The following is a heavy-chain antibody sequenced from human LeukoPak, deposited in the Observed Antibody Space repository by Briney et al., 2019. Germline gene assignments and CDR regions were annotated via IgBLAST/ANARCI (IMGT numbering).Heavy chain of an antibody. D-gene: IGHD6-13*01. CDR1: SGSISSTSYY. Sequence: AETLTLTCTASSGSISSTSYYWGSIRQPPGRGREWLGGIVYSGNTYSHPSLKSRATTSAGTTKNQFPLKLTSVAAADTAVYVCVRHFHGSGYVVDLWGQGTQVTVSS. V-gene: IGHV4-39*01. CDR2: IVYSGNT. CDR3: VRHFHGSGYVVDL. J-gene: IGHJ5*02.